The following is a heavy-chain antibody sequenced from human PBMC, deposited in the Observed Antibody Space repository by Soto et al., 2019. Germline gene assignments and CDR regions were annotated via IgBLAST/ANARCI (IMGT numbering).Heavy chain of an antibody. CDR2: ISHDGSNK. V-gene: IGHV3-30-3*01. D-gene: IGHD3-16*01. CDR3: ARDYDWVWGDY. CDR1: GFTFNSFA. Sequence: QVQLVESGGGVVQPGKSLRLSCAASGFTFNSFAIHWVRQAPGKGLEWVAVISHDGSNKYYADSVKGRFTISRDNSKNTLYLQMNSLRPEDTAVYYCARDYDWVWGDYWGQGTLVTVSS. J-gene: IGHJ4*02.